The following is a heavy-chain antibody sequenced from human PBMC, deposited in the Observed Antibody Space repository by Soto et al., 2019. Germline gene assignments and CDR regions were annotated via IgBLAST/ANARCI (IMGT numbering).Heavy chain of an antibody. V-gene: IGHV4-61*01. CDR3: ASGPLLGYCSGGSCYRNYYYGMDV. J-gene: IGHJ6*02. Sequence: SETLSLTCTVSGGSVSSGSYYWSWIRQPPGKGLEWIGYIYYSGSTNYNPSLKSRVTISVDTSKNQFSLKLSSVTAADTAVYYCASGPLLGYCSGGSCYRNYYYGMDVWGQGTTVTVS. CDR2: IYYSGST. D-gene: IGHD2-15*01. CDR1: GGSVSSGSYY.